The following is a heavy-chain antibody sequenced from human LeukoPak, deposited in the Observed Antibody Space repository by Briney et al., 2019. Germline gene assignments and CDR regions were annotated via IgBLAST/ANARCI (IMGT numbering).Heavy chain of an antibody. J-gene: IGHJ5*02. CDR1: GFTFTSYD. D-gene: IGHD3-10*01. CDR2: MNPNNGNT. V-gene: IGHV1-8*01. CDR3: VRDGEGVAISVNYWFDP. Sequence: EASVKVSCKASGFTFTSYDINWVRQAAGQGLEWMGWMNPNNGNTGYAQKFQGRVTMTGDTTISTAYMELRSLRSEDTAVYYCVRDGEGVAISVNYWFDPWGQGTLVTVSS.